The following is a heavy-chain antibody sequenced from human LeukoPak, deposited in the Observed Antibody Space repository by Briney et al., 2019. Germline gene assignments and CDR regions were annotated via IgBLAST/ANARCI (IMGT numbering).Heavy chain of an antibody. CDR1: ELTFSSFS. CDR2: INTVASYI. CDR3: ARLRRNSDKSGFYYYYDY. V-gene: IGHV3-21*06. Sequence: GGSLRLSCAASELTFSSFSFNWVRQGPGKGLEWVSSINTVASYIYYADSVKGRFTISRDNAKNSLYLQMNSLRAEDTGVYYCARLRRNSDKSGFYYYYDYWGQGTLVTVSS. D-gene: IGHD3-22*01. J-gene: IGHJ4*02.